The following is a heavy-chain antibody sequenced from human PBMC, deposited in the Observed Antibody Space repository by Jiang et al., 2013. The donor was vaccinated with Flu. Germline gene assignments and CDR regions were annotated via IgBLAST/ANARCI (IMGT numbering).Heavy chain of an antibody. CDR1: GGSISSSSYY. D-gene: IGHD3-22*01. V-gene: IGHV4-39*01. CDR3: ASSYYYDSTEGVDY. Sequence: GSGLVKPSETLSLTCTVSGGSISSSSYYWGWIRQPPGKGLEWIGGIYYSGSTYYNPSLKSRVTISVDTPKNQFSLKLSSVTAADTAVYYCASSYYYDSTEGVDYWGQGTLVTVSS. J-gene: IGHJ4*02. CDR2: IYYSGST.